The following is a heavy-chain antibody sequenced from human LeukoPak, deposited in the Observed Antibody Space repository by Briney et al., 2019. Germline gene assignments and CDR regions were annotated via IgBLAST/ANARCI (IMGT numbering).Heavy chain of an antibody. CDR3: VRDGSYYDSSGYYYLY. D-gene: IGHD3-22*01. J-gene: IGHJ4*02. V-gene: IGHV1-69*01. CDR2: ITPMFGTA. CDR1: GGTFSTYA. Sequence: SVTVSCKASGGTFSTYAISWVRQAPGQGLEWMGGITPMFGTANYAQKFQGRVTITADDSTSTAYMELSSLRSEDTAVYYCVRDGSYYDSSGYYYLYWGQGTLVTVSS.